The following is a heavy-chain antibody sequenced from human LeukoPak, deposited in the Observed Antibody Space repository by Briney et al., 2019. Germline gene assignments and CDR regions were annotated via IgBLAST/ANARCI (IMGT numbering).Heavy chain of an antibody. J-gene: IGHJ4*02. Sequence: ASVKVSCKAPGYTFTSYYMHWVRQAPGQGLEWMGWISAYNGDTNYAQKLQGRVTMTTDTSTSTAYMELRGLRSDDTAVYYCARTHCSGGSCYPFDYWGQGTLVTVSS. D-gene: IGHD2-15*01. CDR3: ARTHCSGGSCYPFDY. CDR2: ISAYNGDT. V-gene: IGHV1-18*04. CDR1: GYTFTSYY.